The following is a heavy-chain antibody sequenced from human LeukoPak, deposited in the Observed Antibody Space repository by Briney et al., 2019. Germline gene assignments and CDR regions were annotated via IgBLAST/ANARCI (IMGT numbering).Heavy chain of an antibody. CDR1: GGSFSGYY. Sequence: SETLSLTCAVYGGSFSGYYWSWIRQPPGKGREWIGEINDSGSTNYNPSLKSRVTISVDTSKNQFSLKLSSVTAADTAVYYCARRRGSIVVVPAAKPYAFDIWGQGTMVTVSS. V-gene: IGHV4-34*01. J-gene: IGHJ3*02. D-gene: IGHD2-2*01. CDR3: ARRRGSIVVVPAAKPYAFDI. CDR2: INDSGST.